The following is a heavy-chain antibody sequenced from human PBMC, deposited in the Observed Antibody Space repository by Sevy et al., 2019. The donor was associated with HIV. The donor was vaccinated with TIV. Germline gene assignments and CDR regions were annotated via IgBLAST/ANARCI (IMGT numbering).Heavy chain of an antibody. CDR2: IYPDDSVT. D-gene: IGHD3-22*01. CDR1: GYSFTSHW. CDR3: ATSRSGYFDSSGYYIY. J-gene: IGHJ4*02. Sequence: GESLKISCEGSGYSFTSHWIGWVRHMPGKGLEWMGIIYPDDSVTRYSPSFQGQVTFSADKSISTAYLQWSSLKASDTAMYYCATSRSGYFDSSGYYIYWGQGTMVTVSS. V-gene: IGHV5-51*01.